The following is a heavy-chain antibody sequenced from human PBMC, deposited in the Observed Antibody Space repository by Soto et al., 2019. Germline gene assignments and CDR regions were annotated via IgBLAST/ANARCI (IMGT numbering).Heavy chain of an antibody. V-gene: IGHV4-30-4*01. J-gene: IGHJ4*02. CDR2: IYYSGST. D-gene: IGHD3-10*01. Sequence: QVQLQESGPGLVKPSQTLSLTCTVSGGSISSGDYYWSWIRQPPGKGLEWIGYIYYSGSTYYNPSRKSRVTISEDTSKIQFSLKLSSVTAADTAVYYCARSLLWFGEAQYYFDYWGQGTLVTVSS. CDR1: GGSISSGDYY. CDR3: ARSLLWFGEAQYYFDY.